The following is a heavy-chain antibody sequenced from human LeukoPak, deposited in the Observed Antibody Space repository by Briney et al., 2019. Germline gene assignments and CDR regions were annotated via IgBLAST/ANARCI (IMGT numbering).Heavy chain of an antibody. J-gene: IGHJ4*02. CDR3: VRHGGFSSGWQTDC. CDR2: IFYSGST. Sequence: SETLSLTCTVSGGSISSTSYYWGWIRQPPGKGLEWIGSIFYSGSTYYNPSFKSRVTISVDTSKSQFSLKLGSVTAADTAVYYCVRHGGFSSGWQTDCWGQGTPVTVSS. CDR1: GGSISSTSYY. V-gene: IGHV4-39*01. D-gene: IGHD6-19*01.